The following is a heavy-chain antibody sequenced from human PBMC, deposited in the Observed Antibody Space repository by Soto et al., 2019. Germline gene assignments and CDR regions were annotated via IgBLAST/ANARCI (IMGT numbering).Heavy chain of an antibody. J-gene: IGHJ6*02. CDR2: INPEESAK. Sequence: PGGSLRLSCAASGFTFSSYWMTWLRQAPGKGLEWVANINPEESAKYYVDSVKDRYTISRDNSKNTLFLQMNRLRAEEKAVYYCAKPQGSGSVPYGMDVWGQGTTVTVSS. V-gene: IGHV3-7*01. D-gene: IGHD3-10*01. CDR1: GFTFSSYW. CDR3: AKPQGSGSVPYGMDV.